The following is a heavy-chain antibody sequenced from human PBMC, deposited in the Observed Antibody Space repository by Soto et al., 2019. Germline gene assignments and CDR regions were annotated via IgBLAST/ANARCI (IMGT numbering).Heavy chain of an antibody. J-gene: IGHJ6*02. CDR1: VDSITTYY. CDR3: ARYSNNWFQTEGMDV. CDR2: IDTSGNT. V-gene: IGHV4-4*07. Sequence: SETLSLTCTVSVDSITTYYWSWIRQPAGKGLEWIGRIDTSGNTNYNPSLKSRVTMSVDTSKKQFSLKLTSVTAADTAVYYCARYSNNWFQTEGMDVWGQGTTATV. D-gene: IGHD6-13*01.